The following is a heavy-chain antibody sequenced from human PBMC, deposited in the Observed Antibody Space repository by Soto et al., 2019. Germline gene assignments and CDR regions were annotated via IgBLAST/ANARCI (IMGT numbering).Heavy chain of an antibody. V-gene: IGHV4-59*02. Sequence: ETLSLTCSVSGGSVSSNYWNWIRQPPGKGLEWIGYISYSGSTNYNPSLKSRVTISVDTSKNQLSLQLSSVTAADTAIYYCARDYYGSSAEGYYFDYWGQGTLVTVSS. D-gene: IGHD3-22*01. J-gene: IGHJ4*02. CDR3: ARDYYGSSAEGYYFDY. CDR1: GGSVSSNY. CDR2: ISYSGST.